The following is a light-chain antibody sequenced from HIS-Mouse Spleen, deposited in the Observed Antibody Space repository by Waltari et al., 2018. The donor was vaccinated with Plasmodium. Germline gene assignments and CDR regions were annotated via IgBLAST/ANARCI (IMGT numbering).Light chain of an antibody. J-gene: IGLJ2*01. CDR3: CSYAGSSTFVV. Sequence: QSALTQPASVSGPPGQSITISCTGTSRNVVSYNLVSWYQQQPGKAPKLMIYEGSNRPSGVSNRFSGSKSGNTASLTISGLQAEDEADYYCCSYAGSSTFVVFGGGTKLTVL. CDR2: EGS. V-gene: IGLV2-23*03. CDR1: SRNVVSYNL.